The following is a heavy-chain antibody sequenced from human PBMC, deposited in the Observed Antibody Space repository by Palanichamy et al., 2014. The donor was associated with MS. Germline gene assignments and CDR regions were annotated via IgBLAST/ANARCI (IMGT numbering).Heavy chain of an antibody. CDR3: ARQKSETQMPDAFDI. D-gene: IGHD2-2*01. V-gene: IGHV3-53*02. CDR2: IYTSGYT. Sequence: EVQLVETGGGLIQPGGSLRLSCAASEFDVSRYFMSWVRQSPERGLEWVSLIYTSGYTYYADSVKGRFSISRDNSKNTLHLHMNDLRGEDTALYYCARQKSETQMPDAFDIWGQGTWVIVSS. CDR1: EFDVSRYF. J-gene: IGHJ3*02.